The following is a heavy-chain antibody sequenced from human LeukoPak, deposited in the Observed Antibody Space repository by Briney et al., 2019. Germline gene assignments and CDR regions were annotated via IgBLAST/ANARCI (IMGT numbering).Heavy chain of an antibody. CDR1: GGSFSGYY. Sequence: SETLSLTCAVYGGSFSGYYWSWIRQPPGKGLDWIGEINHSGSTNYNPSLKSRVTISVDTSKNQFSLKLSSVTAADTAVYYCARGSDILTGYYGYWGQGTLVTVSS. CDR2: INHSGST. V-gene: IGHV4-34*01. CDR3: ARGSDILTGYYGY. J-gene: IGHJ4*02. D-gene: IGHD3-9*01.